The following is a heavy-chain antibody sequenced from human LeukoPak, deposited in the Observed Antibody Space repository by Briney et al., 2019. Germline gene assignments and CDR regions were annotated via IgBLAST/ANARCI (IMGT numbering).Heavy chain of an antibody. Sequence: PGGSLRLSCAASGFSFSIYGMHWGRQAPGKGREWGAVIWYDGSNKYYADSVKGRCTISRDNSKNTVYLQMNSVREEDTAVYYCARGSDYGADAFDIWGQRTMVTVSS. D-gene: IGHD4-17*01. J-gene: IGHJ3*02. CDR1: GFSFSIYG. CDR2: IWYDGSNK. V-gene: IGHV3-33*01. CDR3: ARGSDYGADAFDI.